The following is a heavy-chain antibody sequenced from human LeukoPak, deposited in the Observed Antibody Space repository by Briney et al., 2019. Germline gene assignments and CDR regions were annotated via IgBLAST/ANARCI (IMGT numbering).Heavy chain of an antibody. D-gene: IGHD3-9*01. CDR2: INHSGST. CDR1: GGSFSGYY. J-gene: IGHJ5*02. CDR3: ARGRRNYDILTGYSSSWFDP. Sequence: SETLSLTCAVYGGSFSGYYWSWIRQPPRKGLEWIGEINHSGSTNYNTSLKSRVTISVDTSKNQFSLKLSSVTAADTAVYYCARGRRNYDILTGYSSSWFDPWGQGTLVTVSS. V-gene: IGHV4-34*01.